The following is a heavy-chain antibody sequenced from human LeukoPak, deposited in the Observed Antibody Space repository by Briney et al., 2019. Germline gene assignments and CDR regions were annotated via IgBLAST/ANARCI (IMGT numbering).Heavy chain of an antibody. D-gene: IGHD6-19*01. CDR1: GGSVSSGSYY. CDR3: ARDKAVAGTGFGY. V-gene: IGHV4-61*01. J-gene: IGHJ4*02. Sequence: SETLSLTCTVSGGSVSSGSYYWSWIRQPPGKGLEWIGYIYYSGSTNYNPSLKSRVTISVDTSKNQFSLKLSSVTAADTAVYYCARDKAVAGTGFGYWGQGTLVTVSS. CDR2: IYYSGST.